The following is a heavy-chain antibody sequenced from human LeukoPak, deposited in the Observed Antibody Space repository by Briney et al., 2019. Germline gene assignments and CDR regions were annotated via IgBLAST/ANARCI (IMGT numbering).Heavy chain of an antibody. J-gene: IGHJ6*03. CDR3: ARHSRSARIPAAIRGGYYYMDV. D-gene: IGHD2-2*02. CDR1: GYSFTSYW. V-gene: IGHV5-51*01. CDR2: IYPGDCDT. Sequence: GESLKISCKGSGYSFTSYWIGWVRQMPGKGLEWMGIIYPGDCDTRYSPSFQGQVTISADKSISTAYLQWSSLKASDTAMYYCARHSRSARIPAAIRGGYYYMDVWGKGTTVTVSS.